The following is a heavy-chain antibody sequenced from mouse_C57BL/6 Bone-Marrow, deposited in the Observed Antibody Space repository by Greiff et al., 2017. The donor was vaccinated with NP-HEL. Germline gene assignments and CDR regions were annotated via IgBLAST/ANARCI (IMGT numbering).Heavy chain of an antibody. CDR2: IAPNSGGT. D-gene: IGHD2-4*01. CDR1: GYTFTSYW. CDR3: ARDDYDRFAY. Sequence: QVQLQQSGAELVKPGASVKLSCKASGYTFTSYWMHWVQQRPGRGLEWIGRIAPNSGGTKYNEKFKSKATLTVDKPSSTAYMQLSSLTSEDSAVYYCARDDYDRFAYWGQGTLVTVSA. J-gene: IGHJ3*01. V-gene: IGHV1-72*01.